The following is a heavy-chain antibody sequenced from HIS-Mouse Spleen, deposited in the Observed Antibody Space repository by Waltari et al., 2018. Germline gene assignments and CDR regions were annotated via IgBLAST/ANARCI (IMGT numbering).Heavy chain of an antibody. Sequence: QLQLQESGPGLVKPSETLSLTCTVSGGSISSSSYYWGWIGQHPGKGLEWIGSIYYSGSTYYNPSHKSRVTISVDTSKNQFSLKLSSVTAADTAVYYCAREIPYSSSWYDWYFDLWGRGTLVTVSS. CDR2: IYYSGST. J-gene: IGHJ2*01. CDR3: AREIPYSSSWYDWYFDL. CDR1: GGSISSSSYY. D-gene: IGHD6-13*01. V-gene: IGHV4-39*07.